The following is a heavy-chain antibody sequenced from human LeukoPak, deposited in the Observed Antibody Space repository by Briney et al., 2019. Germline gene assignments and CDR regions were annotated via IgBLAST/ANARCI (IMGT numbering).Heavy chain of an antibody. CDR2: INQSENT. D-gene: IGHD4-17*01. J-gene: IGHJ5*02. V-gene: IGHV4-34*01. CDR1: GGSFSGHY. Sequence: SETLSLTCAVYGGSFSGHYWSWIRQPPGQALEWIGEINQSENTNYNPSLKSRVTLSVDTSKNQFSLKLSSVTAADTAVYYCARFGHDYGDPFDPWGQGTLVTVSS. CDR3: ARFGHDYGDPFDP.